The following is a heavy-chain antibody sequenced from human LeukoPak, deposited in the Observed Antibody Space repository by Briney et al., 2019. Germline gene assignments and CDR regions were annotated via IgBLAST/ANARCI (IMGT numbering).Heavy chain of an antibody. Sequence: SETLSLTCAVYGGSFSGYYWSWLRQPPGKGLEWIGEINHSGSTDYNPSLKSRVTISVDTSKNQFSLKLSSVTAADTAVYYCARLSCSDAICPTLPYNHFDPWDQGTLVTVSS. D-gene: IGHD2-15*01. J-gene: IGHJ5*02. CDR3: ARLSCSDAICPTLPYNHFDP. V-gene: IGHV4-34*01. CDR2: INHSGST. CDR1: GGSFSGYY.